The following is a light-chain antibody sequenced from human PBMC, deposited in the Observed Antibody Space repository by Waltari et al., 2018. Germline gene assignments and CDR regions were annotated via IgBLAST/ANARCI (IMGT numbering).Light chain of an antibody. CDR1: QSVRNNY. Sequence: EIVLTQPPGTLSVSPGERATLSCRASQSVRNNYLAWYQQKPGQAPRLLFYEVSNRASGTPDRFSGSGSGTDFTLTISRLEPEDFAVYYCQQYGNSRTFGQGTKVDMK. CDR2: EVS. J-gene: IGKJ1*01. V-gene: IGKV3-20*01. CDR3: QQYGNSRT.